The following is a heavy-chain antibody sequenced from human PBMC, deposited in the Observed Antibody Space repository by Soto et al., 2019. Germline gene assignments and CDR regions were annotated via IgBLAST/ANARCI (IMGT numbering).Heavy chain of an antibody. V-gene: IGHV4-31*03. J-gene: IGHJ6*02. D-gene: IGHD4-17*01. CDR3: ARVTTVVTPIGSAYYYYYGMDF. CDR2: IYYSGST. Sequence: PSETLSLTCTVSGGSISSGGYYWSWIRQHPGKGLEWIGYIYYSGSTYYNPSLKSRVTISVDTSKNQFSLKLTSVTAADTAVYYCARVTTVVTPIGSAYYYYYGMDFWGQGTTVTVSS. CDR1: GGSISSGGYY.